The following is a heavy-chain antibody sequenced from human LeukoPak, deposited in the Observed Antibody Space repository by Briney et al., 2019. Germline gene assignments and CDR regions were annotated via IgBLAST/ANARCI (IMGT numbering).Heavy chain of an antibody. CDR3: ARIHDFWRNRFDP. V-gene: IGHV1-18*01. Sequence: ASVKVSCKASGYTFTSYGISWVRQAPGQGLEWMGWISAYNGNTNYAQKFQGRVTITADKSTSTAYMELSSLRSEDTAVYYCARIHDFWRNRFDPWGQGTLVTVSS. J-gene: IGHJ5*02. CDR1: GYTFTSYG. CDR2: ISAYNGNT. D-gene: IGHD3-3*01.